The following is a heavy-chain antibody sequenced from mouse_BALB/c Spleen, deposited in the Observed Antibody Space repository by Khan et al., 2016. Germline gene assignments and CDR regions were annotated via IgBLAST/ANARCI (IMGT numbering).Heavy chain of an antibody. CDR1: GYSITSDYA. V-gene: IGHV3-2*02. CDR3: ARSGIYYFDD. J-gene: IGHJ2*01. CDR2: ISHSGST. D-gene: IGHD3-1*01. Sequence: EVQLQESGPGLVKPSQSLSLTCTVTGYSITSDYAWNWIRQFPGNKLEWMGYISHSGSTSYNPSLKSRISITRDTSKNQFFLQLNSVTTEDAATYYCARSGIYYFDDWGQGTTLTVSS.